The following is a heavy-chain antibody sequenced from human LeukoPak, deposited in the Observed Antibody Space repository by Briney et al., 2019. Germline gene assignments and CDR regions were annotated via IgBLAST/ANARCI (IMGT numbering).Heavy chain of an antibody. CDR1: GGSINGSSYY. CDR3: ARRYPFDLSAFEI. V-gene: IGHV4-39*01. D-gene: IGHD3-16*01. Sequence: SETLSLTCTVSGGSINGSSYYWGWIRQPPGKGLEWIGSIYHSGTSYYNPSLKNRVTIFVDASKNRFSLKLNFVTAADTAVYYCARRYPFDLSAFEIWGQGTMVTVSS. CDR2: IYHSGTS. J-gene: IGHJ3*02.